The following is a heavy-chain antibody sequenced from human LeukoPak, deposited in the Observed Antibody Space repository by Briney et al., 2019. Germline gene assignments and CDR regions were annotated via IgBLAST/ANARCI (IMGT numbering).Heavy chain of an antibody. D-gene: IGHD2-2*01. Sequence: GGSLRLSCAASGFTFSSYWMGWVRQAPGKGLEWVANIKQDGSEKYYVDSVKGRFTISRDNAKNSLYLQMNSLRAEDTAVYYCARADIVVVPDRFDPWGQGTLVTVSS. CDR2: IKQDGSEK. CDR1: GFTFSSYW. V-gene: IGHV3-7*01. CDR3: ARADIVVVPDRFDP. J-gene: IGHJ5*02.